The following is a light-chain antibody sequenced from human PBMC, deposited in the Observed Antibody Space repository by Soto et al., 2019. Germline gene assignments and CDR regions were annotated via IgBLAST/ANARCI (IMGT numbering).Light chain of an antibody. J-gene: IGKJ1*01. CDR1: QSVSSR. V-gene: IGKV3D-15*01. CDR2: AAS. Sequence: IVIAQSHATLSVSPWERATLCGRASQSVSSRLAWYQQKPGKAPSLLMSAASNRHPGIPDRFRGSGSGTQFTLTISRLQPEDFAVYHCQQHSTSPCTFGQGTKVDIK. CDR3: QQHSTSPCT.